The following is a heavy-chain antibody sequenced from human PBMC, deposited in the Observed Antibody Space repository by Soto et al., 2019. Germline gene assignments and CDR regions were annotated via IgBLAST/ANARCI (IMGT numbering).Heavy chain of an antibody. V-gene: IGHV1-2*04. D-gene: IGHD3-22*01. CDR1: GYTFTGYY. CDR3: ARDQTATPDYYDSSGYSH. Sequence: GASVKVSFKASGYTFTGYYMHWVRQAPGQGLEWMGWINPNSGGTNYAQKFQGWVTMTRDTSISTAYMELSRLRSDDTAVYYCARDQTATPDYYDSSGYSHWGQGTLVTRLL. CDR2: INPNSGGT. J-gene: IGHJ4*02.